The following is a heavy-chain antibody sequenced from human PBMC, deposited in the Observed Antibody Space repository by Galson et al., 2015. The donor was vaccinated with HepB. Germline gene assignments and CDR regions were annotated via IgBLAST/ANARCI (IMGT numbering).Heavy chain of an antibody. CDR2: ISVYNGNT. J-gene: IGHJ4*02. CDR3: ARGGHLGELSSFDY. D-gene: IGHD3-16*02. Sequence: SVKVSCKASGYTFTSYGISWVRQAPGQGLEWMGWISVYNGNTKFVEKFQGRVTLTTDTSTTTAYMELRSLRSDDTAVYYCARGGHLGELSSFDYWGQGTLVTVSS. V-gene: IGHV1-18*01. CDR1: GYTFTSYG.